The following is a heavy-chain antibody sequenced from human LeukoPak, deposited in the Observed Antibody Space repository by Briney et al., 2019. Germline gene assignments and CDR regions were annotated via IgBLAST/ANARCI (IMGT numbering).Heavy chain of an antibody. D-gene: IGHD1-26*01. CDR2: IFHSGDT. CDR1: GDSIRSFY. Sequence: PSETLSLTCSVSGDSIRSFYWSWIRQPPGKGLEWIGYIFHSGDTNYNPSLKSRVTMSVDTSKNQFSLNLSSVTAADTAIYYCARHRGVSYYDASDIWGQGTVVTVSS. CDR3: ARHRGVSYYDASDI. V-gene: IGHV4-59*08. J-gene: IGHJ3*02.